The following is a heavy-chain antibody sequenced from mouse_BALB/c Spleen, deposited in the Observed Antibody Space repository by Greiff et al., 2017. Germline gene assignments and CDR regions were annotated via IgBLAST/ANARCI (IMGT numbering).Heavy chain of an antibody. Sequence: QVQLQQSGAELVRPGTSVKVSCKASGYAFTNYLIEWVKQRPGQGLEWIGVINPGSGGTNYNEKFKGKATLTADKSSSTAYMQLSSLTSDDAAVYFCERWGGSSYFDYWGQGTTLTVSS. CDR2: INPGSGGT. D-gene: IGHD1-1*01. V-gene: IGHV1-54*01. CDR1: GYAFTNYL. J-gene: IGHJ2*01. CDR3: ERWGGSSYFDY.